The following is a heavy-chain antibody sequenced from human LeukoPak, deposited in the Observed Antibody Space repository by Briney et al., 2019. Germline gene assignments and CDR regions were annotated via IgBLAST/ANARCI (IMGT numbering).Heavy chain of an antibody. Sequence: GGSLRLSCAASGFTFSNAWMSWVRQAPGKGLEWVGRIKSKTDGGTTDYAAPVKGRFSISRDDSKNTLYLQMNSLKTEDTAVYYCTHQYYDILTGYYDAFDVWGQGTMVTVSS. CDR2: IKSKTDGGTT. CDR3: THQYYDILTGYYDAFDV. J-gene: IGHJ3*01. V-gene: IGHV3-15*01. D-gene: IGHD3-9*01. CDR1: GFTFSNAW.